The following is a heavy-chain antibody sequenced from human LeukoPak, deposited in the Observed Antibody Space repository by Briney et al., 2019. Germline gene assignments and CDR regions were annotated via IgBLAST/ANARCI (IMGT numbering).Heavy chain of an antibody. Sequence: ASVKVSCKASGGTFSSFAIGWVRQAPGQGLEWMGGIIPIFGTANYAQKFQGRVTITADESTSTAYMELSSLRSEDTAVYYCARVVVVGEDYYYYGMDVWGQGTTVTVSS. CDR1: GGTFSSFA. J-gene: IGHJ6*02. CDR2: IIPIFGTA. CDR3: ARVVVVGEDYYYYGMDV. V-gene: IGHV1-69*13. D-gene: IGHD2-15*01.